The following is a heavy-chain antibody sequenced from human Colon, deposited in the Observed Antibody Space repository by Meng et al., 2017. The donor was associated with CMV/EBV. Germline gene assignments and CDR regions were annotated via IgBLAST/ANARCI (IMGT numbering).Heavy chain of an antibody. CDR1: GYTFEHFG. CDR2: IGAYNGNT. Sequence: ASVTVSCKASGYTFEHFGFAWVRQVPGQGLEWMGWIGAYNGNTNYVPKFQGRVTMTTDTSTTTAYMELRSLRSDDTAFYYCARDLDSGRVSSDLILVPPSTRLFDYWGQGTLVTVSS. J-gene: IGHJ4*02. CDR3: ARDLDSGRVSSDLILVPPSTRLFDY. D-gene: IGHD2/OR15-2a*01. V-gene: IGHV1-18*04.